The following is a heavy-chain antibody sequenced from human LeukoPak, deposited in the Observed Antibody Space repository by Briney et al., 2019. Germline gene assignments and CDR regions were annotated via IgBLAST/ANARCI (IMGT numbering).Heavy chain of an antibody. CDR2: ITSSTKTL. V-gene: IGHV3-48*02. CDR3: ARGRSRFEGFVSGWYLDF. Sequence: GGSLRLSCAASGFTFSTSGLGWVRQAPGKGLEWLSYITSSTKTLYMDSVQGRFTISRDNAKNSLYLQMDSLREEDTAVYYCARGRSRFEGFVSGWYLDFWGQGILVTVSS. D-gene: IGHD6-19*01. J-gene: IGHJ4*02. CDR1: GFTFSTSG.